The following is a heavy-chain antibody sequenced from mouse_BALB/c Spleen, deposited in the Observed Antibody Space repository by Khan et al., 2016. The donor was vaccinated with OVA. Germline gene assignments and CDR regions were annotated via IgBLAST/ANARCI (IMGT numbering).Heavy chain of an antibody. CDR3: ERANYYGYYFDY. Sequence: EVKLLESGPGLVKPSQSLSLTCTVTGYSITSGYAWYWIRQFPGNLLEWMGFISYSGVTSYTPSLKRRFSLTRDTSTNPFFLHLNSVTTEDTATEYYERANYYGYYFDYWGQGTTLTVSA. D-gene: IGHD1-1*01. CDR2: ISYSGVT. J-gene: IGHJ2*01. V-gene: IGHV3-2*02. CDR1: GYSITSGYA.